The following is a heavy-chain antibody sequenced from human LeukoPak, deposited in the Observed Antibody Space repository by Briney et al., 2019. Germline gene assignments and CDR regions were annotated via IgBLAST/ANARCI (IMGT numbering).Heavy chain of an antibody. V-gene: IGHV3-21*01. CDR2: ISSSSYI. CDR3: AREYPTTYYYYGMDV. D-gene: IGHD1-14*01. J-gene: IGHJ6*02. Sequence: PGGSLRLSCAASGFTFSSYSMNWVRQAPGKGLEWVSSISSSSYIYYADSVKGRFTISRDNSKNTLYLQMNSLRAEDTAVYYCAREYPTTYYYYGMDVWGQGTTVTVSS. CDR1: GFTFSSYS.